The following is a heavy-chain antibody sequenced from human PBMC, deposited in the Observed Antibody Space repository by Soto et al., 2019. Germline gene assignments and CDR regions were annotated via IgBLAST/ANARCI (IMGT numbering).Heavy chain of an antibody. CDR3: ARDQGLWFGTLLSYYYGTDL. CDR2: INPKSGDT. CDR1: GYTFTAYY. Sequence: ASVKVSCKASGYTFTAYYVHWVRQAPGHGLEWMGWINPKSGDTTYAQKFQGRVTMTRDTSSSTAYLDLNRLKSDDTAVYYCARDQGLWFGTLLSYYYGTDLWGQGTTVTVSS. J-gene: IGHJ6*02. V-gene: IGHV1-2*02. D-gene: IGHD3-10*01.